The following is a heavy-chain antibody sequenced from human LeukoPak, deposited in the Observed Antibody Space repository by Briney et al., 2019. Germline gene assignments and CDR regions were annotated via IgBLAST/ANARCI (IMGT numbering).Heavy chain of an antibody. V-gene: IGHV3-21*05. D-gene: IGHD7-27*01. CDR3: AIDDNWGFDY. CDR2: TRGSGSGMGSGS. CDR1: GFAFSDYS. J-gene: IGHJ4*02. Sequence: GGSLRLSCAASGFAFSDYSMNWVRQAPGKGLEWIANTRGSGSGMGSGSYYAGAVQGRFTISRDNAKNSLYLQMNSLRAEDMDFYYCAIDDNWGFDYCGQGALVTVSS.